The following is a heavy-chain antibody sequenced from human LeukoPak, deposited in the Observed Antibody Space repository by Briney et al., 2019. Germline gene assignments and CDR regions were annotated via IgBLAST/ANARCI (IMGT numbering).Heavy chain of an antibody. Sequence: KPSETLSLTCAVYGGSFSDYYWTWIRQPPGKGLEWIGEINHRGSTHYNPSLKSRVTISVDTSKNQFSLKLSSVTAADTAVYYCARQIDGSGLAFDPWGQGTLVTVSS. J-gene: IGHJ5*02. CDR1: GGSFSDYY. CDR3: ARQIDGSGLAFDP. D-gene: IGHD3-10*01. V-gene: IGHV4-34*01. CDR2: INHRGST.